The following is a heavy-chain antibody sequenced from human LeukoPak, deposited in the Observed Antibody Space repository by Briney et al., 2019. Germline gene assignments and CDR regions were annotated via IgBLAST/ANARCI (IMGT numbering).Heavy chain of an antibody. CDR1: GGSFSTYY. V-gene: IGHV4-59*12. Sequence: SSETLSLTCTVSGGSFSTYYRSWIRQPPGKGLEWIGYIYYGGSTNYNPSLKSRVTISVDTSKNQFSLKLSSVTDADTAVYYCAREGDYYGSGSYWWFDPWGQGTLVTVSS. CDR3: AREGDYYGSGSYWWFDP. J-gene: IGHJ5*02. D-gene: IGHD3-10*01. CDR2: IYYGGST.